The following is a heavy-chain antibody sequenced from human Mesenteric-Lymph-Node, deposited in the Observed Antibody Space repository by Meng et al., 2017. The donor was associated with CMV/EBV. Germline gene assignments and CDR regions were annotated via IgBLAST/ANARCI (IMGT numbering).Heavy chain of an antibody. J-gene: IGHJ3*02. CDR3: ARAGGTYEDDAFDT. CDR1: GFSFSRYA. D-gene: IGHD1-26*01. V-gene: IGHV3-30*03. Sequence: EGSLRLSCAASGFSFSRYAMHWVRQAPGKGLEWVAAISYDGSKKHNADSVKGRFTISRDDSKNTLYLEMSSLRAEDTAIYFCARAGGTYEDDAFDTWGHGTMVTVSS. CDR2: ISYDGSKK.